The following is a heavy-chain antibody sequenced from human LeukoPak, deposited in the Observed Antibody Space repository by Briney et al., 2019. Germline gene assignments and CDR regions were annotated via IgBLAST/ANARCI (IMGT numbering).Heavy chain of an antibody. V-gene: IGHV1-69*13. J-gene: IGHJ6*03. CDR2: IIPIFGTA. CDR3: ARISWIQLWLSHYYYYMDV. D-gene: IGHD5-18*01. Sequence: SVKVSCKASGGTFSSYAISWVRQAPGQGLEWMGGIIPIFGTANYAQKFQGRVTITADESTSTAYMELSSLRSEDTAVYYCARISWIQLWLSHYYYYMDVWGKGTTVTVSS. CDR1: GGTFSSYA.